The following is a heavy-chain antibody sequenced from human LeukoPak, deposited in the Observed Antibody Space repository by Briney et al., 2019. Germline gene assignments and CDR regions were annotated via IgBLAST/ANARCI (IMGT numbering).Heavy chain of an antibody. V-gene: IGHV4-39*07. Sequence: SETLSLTCTVSGGSISSTTYYWGWIRQPPGKGLEWIGSIYYSGSTYYNPSLKSRVTISVDTSKNQFSLKLSSVTAADTAVYYCARDGYSGNDGIWGQGTLVTVSS. D-gene: IGHD5-12*01. CDR1: GGSISSTTYY. CDR3: ARDGYSGNDGI. J-gene: IGHJ4*02. CDR2: IYYSGST.